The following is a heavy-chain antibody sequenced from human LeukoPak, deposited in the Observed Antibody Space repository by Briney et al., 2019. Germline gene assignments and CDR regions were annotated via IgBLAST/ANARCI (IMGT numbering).Heavy chain of an antibody. CDR1: GFTFSSYA. J-gene: IGHJ4*02. Sequence: GGSLRLSCAASGFTFSSYAMSWVRQAPGKGLEWVSAISGSGGSTYYADSVKGRFTISRDNSKNTLYLEMNDLRAEDTAVYYCAKSRSGYALFDYWGRGILVTVSS. CDR2: ISGSGGST. V-gene: IGHV3-23*01. D-gene: IGHD5-12*01. CDR3: AKSRSGYALFDY.